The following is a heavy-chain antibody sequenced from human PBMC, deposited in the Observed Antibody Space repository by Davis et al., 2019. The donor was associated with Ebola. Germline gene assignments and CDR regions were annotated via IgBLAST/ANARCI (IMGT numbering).Heavy chain of an antibody. V-gene: IGHV4-59*01. D-gene: IGHD2-15*01. CDR2: IYYSGST. J-gene: IGHJ4*02. CDR1: GGSISSYY. CDR3: ARYCSGGSCYYEGLDY. Sequence: SETLFLTCTVSGGSISSYYWSWIRQPPGKGLEWIGYIYYSGSTNYNPSLKSRVTISVDTSKNQFSLKLSSVTAADTAVYYCARYCSGGSCYYEGLDYWGQGTLVTVSS.